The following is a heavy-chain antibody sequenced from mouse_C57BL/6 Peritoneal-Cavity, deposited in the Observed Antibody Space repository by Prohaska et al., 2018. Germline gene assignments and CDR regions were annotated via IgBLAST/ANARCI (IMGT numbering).Heavy chain of an antibody. CDR2: INSDGSVI. V-gene: IGHV11-2*01. D-gene: IGHD2-1*01. CDR3: MRYGNYWYFDV. CDR1: GFTFSGFW. J-gene: IGHJ1*03. Sequence: EVQLLETGGGLVQPGGSRGLSCEGSGFTFSGFWMSWVRQTPGKTLEWIGDINSDGSVINYAPSIKDRFTIFRDNDKSTLHLQMSNVRSEDTATYFCMRYGNYWYFDVWGTGTTVTVSS.